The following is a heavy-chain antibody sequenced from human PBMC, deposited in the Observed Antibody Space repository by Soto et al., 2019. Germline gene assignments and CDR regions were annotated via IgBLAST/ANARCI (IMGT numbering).Heavy chain of an antibody. J-gene: IGHJ6*02. CDR2: ILNDGSNR. CDR1: GFTFSNYG. Sequence: QVQLVESGGGVVQPGRSLTLSCAASGFTFSNYGMHWVRQAPGKGLAWVAVILNDGSNRYHADSVKDRFTISRDNSKNTLYLQMNSLRAEDTAVYYCARDDEYSGNGMDVWGQWTTVSVS. CDR3: ARDDEYSGNGMDV. V-gene: IGHV3-33*01. D-gene: IGHD3-10*01.